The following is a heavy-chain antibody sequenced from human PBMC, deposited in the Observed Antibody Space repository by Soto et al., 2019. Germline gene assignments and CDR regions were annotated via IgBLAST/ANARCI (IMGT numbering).Heavy chain of an antibody. CDR3: TKELWPYLPAGGEFDS. CDR2: ISGSAGST. D-gene: IGHD3-16*01. Sequence: EVQLLESGGGLVQPGGSLRLSCAASGFTFSSYAMSWVRQAPGQGLEWVSAISGSAGSTYYADSVQGRFTISRDNSKNTLYLQMNSLRAEDTAVFYCTKELWPYLPAGGEFDSWGQGTLVTVSS. V-gene: IGHV3-23*01. CDR1: GFTFSSYA. J-gene: IGHJ4*02.